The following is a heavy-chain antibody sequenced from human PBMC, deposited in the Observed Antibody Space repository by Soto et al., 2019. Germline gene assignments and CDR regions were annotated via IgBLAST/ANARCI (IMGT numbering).Heavy chain of an antibody. CDR3: ARGDYDFWSGPRNYYYGMDV. V-gene: IGHV4-59*01. J-gene: IGHJ6*02. D-gene: IGHD3-3*01. CDR1: GGSIRSNY. CDR2: IYYSGST. Sequence: SETLSLTCTVSGGSIRSNYWSWIRQPPGKGLEWIGQIYYSGSTKYNPSLKSRVTISADMSRNQVSLKLSSVTAADTAVYYCARGDYDFWSGPRNYYYGMDVRAQRTTDTGSS.